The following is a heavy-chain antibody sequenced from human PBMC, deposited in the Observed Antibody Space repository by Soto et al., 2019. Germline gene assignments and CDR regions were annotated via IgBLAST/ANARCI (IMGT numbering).Heavy chain of an antibody. Sequence: PAGSLRLSCAASGFTFSSYSMNWVRQAPGKGLEWVSYISSSSSTIYYADSVKGRFTISRDNAKNSLYLQMNSLRDEDTAVYYCARGLYYYDSSCYWGYWGQGTLVTVSS. V-gene: IGHV3-48*02. J-gene: IGHJ4*02. CDR2: ISSSSSTI. CDR1: GFTFSSYS. CDR3: ARGLYYYDSSCYWGY. D-gene: IGHD3-22*01.